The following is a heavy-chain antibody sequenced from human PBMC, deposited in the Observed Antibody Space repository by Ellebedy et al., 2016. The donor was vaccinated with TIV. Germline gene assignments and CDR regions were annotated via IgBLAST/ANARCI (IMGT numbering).Heavy chain of an antibody. D-gene: IGHD2-15*01. CDR2: INPSGGST. CDR3: ALGYCSGGSCRDYYYYGMDV. V-gene: IGHV1-46*01. J-gene: IGHJ6*02. CDR1: GYTFTSYY. Sequence: ASVKVSCKASGYTFTSYYMHWVRQAPGQGLEWMGIINPSGGSTSYAQKFQGRVTITRNTSISTAYMELSSLRSEDTAVYYCALGYCSGGSCRDYYYYGMDVWGQGTTVTVSS.